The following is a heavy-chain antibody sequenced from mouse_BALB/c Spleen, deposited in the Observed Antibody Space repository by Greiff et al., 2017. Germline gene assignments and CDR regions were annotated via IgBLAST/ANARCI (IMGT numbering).Heavy chain of an antibody. CDR3: ARSTMITTTAGFAY. Sequence: EVHLVESGGGLVQPGGSRKLSCAASGFTFSSFGMHWVRQAPEKGLEWVAYISSGSSTIYYADTVKGRFTISRDNPKNTLFLQMTSLRSEDTAMYYCARSTMITTTAGFAYWGQGTLVTVSA. V-gene: IGHV5-17*02. CDR2: ISSGSSTI. CDR1: GFTFSSFG. J-gene: IGHJ3*01. D-gene: IGHD2-4*01.